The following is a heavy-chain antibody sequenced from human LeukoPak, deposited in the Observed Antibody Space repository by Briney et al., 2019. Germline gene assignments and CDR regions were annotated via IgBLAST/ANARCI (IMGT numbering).Heavy chain of an antibody. J-gene: IGHJ4*02. D-gene: IGHD3-10*01. V-gene: IGHV3-33*01. CDR2: IWYDGSNK. Sequence: GGSLRLSCAASGFTFSSYGMHWVRQAPGKGLEWVAVIWYDGSNKYYADSVKGRFTISRDNSKKTLYLQMNGLRAEDTAVYYCARDEIYYGSGSLGVDYWGQGTLVTVSS. CDR3: ARDEIYYGSGSLGVDY. CDR1: GFTFSSYG.